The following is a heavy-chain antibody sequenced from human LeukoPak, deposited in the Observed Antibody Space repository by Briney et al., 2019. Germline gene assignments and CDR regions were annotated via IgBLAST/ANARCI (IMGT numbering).Heavy chain of an antibody. Sequence: ASVKVSCKASGYTFTGYYMHWVRQAPGQGLEWMGWMNPNSGNTGYAQKFQGRVTMTRNTSISTVYMELSSLRSEDTAVYYCARDSTVTTFYYYYYYMDVWGKGTTVTVSS. D-gene: IGHD4-17*01. CDR1: GYTFTGYY. CDR2: MNPNSGNT. CDR3: ARDSTVTTFYYYYYYMDV. V-gene: IGHV1-8*02. J-gene: IGHJ6*03.